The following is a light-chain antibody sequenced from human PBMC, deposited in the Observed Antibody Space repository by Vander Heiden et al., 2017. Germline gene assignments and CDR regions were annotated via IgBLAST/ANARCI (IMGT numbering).Light chain of an antibody. CDR1: SRDVGGYNY. CDR3: SSYTSSSTLGVV. CDR2: EIS. J-gene: IGLJ2*01. Sequence: QSALTQPASVSGSPGQSITIYCTGPSRDVGGYNYVSWYQQHPGKAPKLMIYEISNRTSGVSNRFSGSKSGNTASLTISGLQAEDEADYYCSSYTSSSTLGVVFGGGTKLTVL. V-gene: IGLV2-14*01.